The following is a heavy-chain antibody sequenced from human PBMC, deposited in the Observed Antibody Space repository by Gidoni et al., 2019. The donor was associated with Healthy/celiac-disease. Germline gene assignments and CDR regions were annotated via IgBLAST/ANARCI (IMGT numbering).Heavy chain of an antibody. Sequence: QVHLVRSGAEVKKHGSSVTVSCKASGGTFSSYALSWVRKAPGHWLEWMGGIIPILGIATYAQKFQGRVTITADKSTSTAYMELSILRSEDTAVYYCARSYSSSWKPANYYYYGMDVWGQGTTVTVSS. CDR2: IIPILGIA. V-gene: IGHV1-69*10. J-gene: IGHJ6*02. CDR1: GGTFSSYA. CDR3: ARSYSSSWKPANYYYYGMDV. D-gene: IGHD6-13*01.